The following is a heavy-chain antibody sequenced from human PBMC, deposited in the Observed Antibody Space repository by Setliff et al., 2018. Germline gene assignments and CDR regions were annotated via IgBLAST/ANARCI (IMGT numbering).Heavy chain of an antibody. CDR1: GFSLSTSGMC. V-gene: IGHV2-70*11. CDR3: ARLTGTDYYYYYMDV. CDR2: IDWDDDK. D-gene: IGHD1-7*01. J-gene: IGHJ6*03. Sequence: ESGPTLVNPTQTLTLTCTFSGFSLSTSGMCVSWIRQPPGKALEWLARIDWDDDKYYSTSLKTRLTISKDTSKNQVVLTMTNMDPVDTATYYCARLTGTDYYYYYMDVWGKGTTVTVS.